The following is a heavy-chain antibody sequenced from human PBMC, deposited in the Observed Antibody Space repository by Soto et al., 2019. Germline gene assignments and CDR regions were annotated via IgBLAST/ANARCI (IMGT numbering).Heavy chain of an antibody. Sequence: SETLSLTCTVSGGSISSYYWSWIRQPPGKGLEWIGYIYYSGSTNYNPSLKSRVTISVATSKNQFSLNLSPVTAADTAVYYCARDSSGWPGDWFDPWGQGTLVTVSS. J-gene: IGHJ5*02. V-gene: IGHV4-59*01. CDR2: IYYSGST. CDR1: GGSISSYY. D-gene: IGHD6-19*01. CDR3: ARDSSGWPGDWFDP.